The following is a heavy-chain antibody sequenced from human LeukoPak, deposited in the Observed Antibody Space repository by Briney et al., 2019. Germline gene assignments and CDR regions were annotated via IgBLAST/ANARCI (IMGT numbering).Heavy chain of an antibody. J-gene: IGHJ4*02. CDR1: GYTFTNYG. CDR3: AREGFVRDTALDY. CDR2: ISGFNGDT. V-gene: IGHV1-18*01. Sequence: ASVKISCKASGYTFTNYGLSWVRPAPGQGLEWMGWISGFNGDTNYAQNFQGRVTMTTDTSTNTAYMELRSRTSDDTAIYFCAREGFVRDTALDYWGQGTLVTVPA. D-gene: IGHD5-18*01.